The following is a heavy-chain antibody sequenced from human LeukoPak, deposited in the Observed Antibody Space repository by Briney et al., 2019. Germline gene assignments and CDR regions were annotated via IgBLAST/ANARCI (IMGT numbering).Heavy chain of an antibody. D-gene: IGHD3-10*01. CDR1: GYTFTSYG. CDR2: ISAYNGNT. CDR3: ARDLRNSGLSSGRGYSGGY. V-gene: IGHV1-18*01. Sequence: ASVTVSCKASGYTFTSYGISWVRQAPGQGLEWMGWISAYNGNTNYAQKLQGRVTMTTDTSTSTAYMELRSLRSDDTAVYYCARDLRNSGLSSGRGYSGGYWGQGTLVTVSS. J-gene: IGHJ4*02.